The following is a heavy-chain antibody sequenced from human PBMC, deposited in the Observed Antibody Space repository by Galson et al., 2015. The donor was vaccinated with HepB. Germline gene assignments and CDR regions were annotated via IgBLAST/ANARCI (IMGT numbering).Heavy chain of an antibody. CDR3: ARDGMRVRSGWPPNWFDP. J-gene: IGHJ5*02. CDR1: GDSVSSNSAA. Sequence: CAISGDSVSSNSAAWNWIRQSPSRGLEWLGRTYYRSKWYNDYAVSVKSRITINPDTSKNQFSLQLNSVTPEDTAVYYCARDGMRVRSGWPPNWFDPWGQGTLVTVSS. CDR2: TYYRSKWYN. D-gene: IGHD6-19*01. V-gene: IGHV6-1*01.